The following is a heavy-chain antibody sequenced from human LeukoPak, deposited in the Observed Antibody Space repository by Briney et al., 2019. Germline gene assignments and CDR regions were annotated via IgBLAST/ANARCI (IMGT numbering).Heavy chain of an antibody. CDR2: VYYSGST. D-gene: IGHD3-10*01. CDR3: ARPQRGN. J-gene: IGHJ3*01. V-gene: IGHV4-59*08. CDR1: GASISSYY. Sequence: SETLSLTCTVSGASISSYYWTWIRQPPGKGLEWIGCVYYSGSTNYNPSLKSRVTISVDTSKNQFSLKLRSVTTADTAVYYCARPQRGNWGQGTMVTVSS.